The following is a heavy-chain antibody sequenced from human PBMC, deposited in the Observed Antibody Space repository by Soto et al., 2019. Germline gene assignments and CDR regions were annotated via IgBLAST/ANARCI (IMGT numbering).Heavy chain of an antibody. CDR1: GFIFSSYG. CDR2: MWSEGGDK. D-gene: IGHD3-22*01. CDR3: ARDPPDDTSGYFSLDY. J-gene: IGHJ4*02. V-gene: IGHV3-33*01. Sequence: SGGSLRLSCAASGFIFSSYGMHWVRQAPGKGLEWVAVMWSEGGDKHYADSVKGRFTISRDNSKNTLYLQMNSLRAEDTAVYYCARDPPDDTSGYFSLDYWGQGTLVTVSS.